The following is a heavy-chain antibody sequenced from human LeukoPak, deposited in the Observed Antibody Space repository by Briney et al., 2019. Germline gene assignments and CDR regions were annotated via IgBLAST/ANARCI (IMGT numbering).Heavy chain of an antibody. Sequence: GRSLRLSCAASGFTFSSYGMHWVRQAPGKGLEWVAVIWYDGSNKYYADSVKGRFTISRDNSKNTLYLQMNSLRAEDTAVYYCARDTPKDYYGPGKSGMDVWGQGTTVTVSS. CDR2: IWYDGSNK. J-gene: IGHJ6*02. V-gene: IGHV3-33*01. CDR3: ARDTPKDYYGPGKSGMDV. D-gene: IGHD3-10*01. CDR1: GFTFSSYG.